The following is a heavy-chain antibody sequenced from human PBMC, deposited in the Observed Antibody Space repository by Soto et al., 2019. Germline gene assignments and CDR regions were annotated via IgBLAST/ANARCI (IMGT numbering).Heavy chain of an antibody. J-gene: IGHJ4*02. Sequence: PSETLSLTCTVSGGSVSSGSYYWSWIRHPPGKGLEWIGYIYYSGSTNYNPSLKSRVTISVDTSKNQFSLKLSSVTAADTAVYYCARAPNYYDSSGYKSLYYFDYWGQGTLVTVSS. CDR2: IYYSGST. CDR3: ARAPNYYDSSGYKSLYYFDY. D-gene: IGHD3-22*01. V-gene: IGHV4-61*01. CDR1: GGSVSSGSYY.